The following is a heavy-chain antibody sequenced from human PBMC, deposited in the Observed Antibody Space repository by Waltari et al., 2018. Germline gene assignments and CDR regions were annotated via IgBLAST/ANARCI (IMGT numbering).Heavy chain of an antibody. Sequence: EVQLVESGGGLVQPGGSLRLSCAASGFPFSRYWMSWVRQAPGKGLEWVANIKQDGSEEYYVDSVKGRFTISRDNAKNSLYLQMNSLRAEDTAVYYCARDSASEFDYWGQGTLVTVSS. D-gene: IGHD3-10*01. CDR3: ARDSASEFDY. J-gene: IGHJ4*02. CDR2: IKQDGSEE. V-gene: IGHV3-7*01. CDR1: GFPFSRYW.